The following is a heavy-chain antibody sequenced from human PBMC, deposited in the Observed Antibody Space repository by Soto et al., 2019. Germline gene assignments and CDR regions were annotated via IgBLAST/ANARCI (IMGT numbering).Heavy chain of an antibody. V-gene: IGHV4-59*01. J-gene: IGHJ6*02. CDR3: ARVEAYYYYGMDV. D-gene: IGHD3-3*01. Sequence: SETLSLTCTVSGGSISSYYWSWIRQPPGKGLEWIGYIYYSGSTNYNPSLKSRVTISVDTSKNQFSLRLSSVTAADTAVYYCARVEAYYYYGMDVWGQGTTVTVSS. CDR2: IYYSGST. CDR1: GGSISSYY.